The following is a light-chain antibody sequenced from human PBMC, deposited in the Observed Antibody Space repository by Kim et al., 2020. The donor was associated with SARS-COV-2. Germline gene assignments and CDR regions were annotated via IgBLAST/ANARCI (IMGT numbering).Light chain of an antibody. CDR2: GKN. CDR1: SLRNYF. V-gene: IGLV3-19*01. CDR3: NSRDSSGNNVV. J-gene: IGLJ2*01. Sequence: SSELTQDPAVSVALGQTVRITCQGDSLRNYFASWYQQKPGQAPVLVIYGKNNRPSGIPDRFSGSSSGNTASLTITGAQAEDEADYYCNSRDSSGNNVVFG.